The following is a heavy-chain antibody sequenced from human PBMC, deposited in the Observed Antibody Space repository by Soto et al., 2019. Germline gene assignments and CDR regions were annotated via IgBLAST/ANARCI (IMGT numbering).Heavy chain of an antibody. CDR1: GGTFSSYA. J-gene: IGHJ6*02. Sequence: SVKVSCKASGGTFSSYAISWVRQAPGQGLEWMGGIIPIFGTANYAQKFQGRVTITADESTSTAYMELSSLRSEDTAVYYCARVLMVQGSLYYYYYGMDVWSQGTTVTVSS. V-gene: IGHV1-69*13. CDR2: IIPIFGTA. D-gene: IGHD1-1*01. CDR3: ARVLMVQGSLYYYYYGMDV.